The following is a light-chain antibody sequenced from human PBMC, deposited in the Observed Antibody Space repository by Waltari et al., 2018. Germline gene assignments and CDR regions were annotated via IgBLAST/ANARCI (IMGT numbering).Light chain of an antibody. CDR2: AAS. CDR1: QSVSSN. J-gene: IGKJ2*01. Sequence: ETVMTQSPATLSVSPGDSVTLSCRASQSVSSNVAWYQQRPGRAPRLLFYAASTRATGLAARFSGSGSGTQFTLTISSLQSEDFAVYFCQQYDNWPLTFGQGTKLEIK. V-gene: IGKV3-15*01. CDR3: QQYDNWPLT.